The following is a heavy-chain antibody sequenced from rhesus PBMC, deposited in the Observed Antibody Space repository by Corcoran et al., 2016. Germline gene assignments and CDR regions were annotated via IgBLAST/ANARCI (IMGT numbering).Heavy chain of an antibody. J-gene: IGHJ4*01. V-gene: IGHV4-122*02. CDR2: ITYSGST. Sequence: QVQLQESGPGLVKPSETLSLTCAVSGGSISSGYYTWSWIRQPPGKGLEWIGYITYSGSTSYNPSHKSRVTISRDTSKNLFSLKLSSVTAADTAVYYCYSSGWHIWGQGVLVTVSS. D-gene: IGHD6-31*01. CDR3: YSSGWHI. CDR1: GGSISSGYYT.